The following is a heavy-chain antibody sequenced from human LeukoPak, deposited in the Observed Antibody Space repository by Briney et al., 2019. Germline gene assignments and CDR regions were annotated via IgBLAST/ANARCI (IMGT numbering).Heavy chain of an antibody. J-gene: IGHJ4*02. CDR3: AGSIAVAGTIDY. CDR2: IWYDGSNK. D-gene: IGHD6-19*01. Sequence: GGSLRLSCAASGFTFSSYGMHWVRQAPGKGLEWVAVIWYDGSNKYYADSVKGRFTISRDNPKNTLYLQMNSLRAEDTAVYYCAGSIAVAGTIDYWGQGTLVTVSS. CDR1: GFTFSSYG. V-gene: IGHV3-33*01.